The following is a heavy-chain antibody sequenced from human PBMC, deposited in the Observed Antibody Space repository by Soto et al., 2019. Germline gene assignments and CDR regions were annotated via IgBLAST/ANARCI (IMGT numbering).Heavy chain of an antibody. V-gene: IGHV1-24*01. J-gene: IGHJ3*02. CDR1: GNTLSELS. CDR2: FHPEDGEA. CDR3: VAAVFYCSGDYEGADALDI. D-gene: IGHD2-21*02. Sequence: QVQLVQSGAEVRKPGASVRVSCKVSGNTLSELSMHWVRQPPGKGLEWMGSFHPEDGEAIYAHNFQGKLTMTEDRPSATLYLGLRSLRSEDTAVYYCVAAVFYCSGDYEGADALDIWGPGTVVTVSS.